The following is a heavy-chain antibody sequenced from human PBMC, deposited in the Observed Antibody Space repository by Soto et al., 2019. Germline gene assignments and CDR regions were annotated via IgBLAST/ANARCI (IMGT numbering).Heavy chain of an antibody. D-gene: IGHD2-2*01. Sequence: QVQLVQSGAEVKKPGSSVKVSCKASGGTFSSYTISWVRQAPGQGLEWMGRIIPILGIANYAQKFQGRVTITADKSTSTAYMELSSLRSEDTAVYYCARVYCSSTSCRNYYFDYWGQGTLVTVSS. V-gene: IGHV1-69*02. CDR1: GGTFSSYT. CDR2: IIPILGIA. J-gene: IGHJ4*02. CDR3: ARVYCSSTSCRNYYFDY.